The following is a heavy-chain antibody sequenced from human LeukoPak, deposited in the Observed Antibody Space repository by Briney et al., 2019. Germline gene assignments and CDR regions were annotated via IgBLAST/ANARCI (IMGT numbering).Heavy chain of an antibody. Sequence: ASVKVSCKASGYTFPRFGITWVRQAPGQGLEWMGWISAYNGNTNLAQNFQGRVTMTTDTSRSTAYMELRSLRSDDTAVYYCARGGSSSFLYYSYMDVWGKGTTVTVSS. CDR1: GYTFPRFG. CDR3: ARGGSSSFLYYSYMDV. J-gene: IGHJ6*03. V-gene: IGHV1-18*01. D-gene: IGHD3-16*01. CDR2: ISAYNGNT.